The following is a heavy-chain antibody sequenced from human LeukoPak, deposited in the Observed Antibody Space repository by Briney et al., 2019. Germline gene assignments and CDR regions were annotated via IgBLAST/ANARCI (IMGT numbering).Heavy chain of an antibody. V-gene: IGHV4-39*01. CDR1: GDSINNNNYY. J-gene: IGHJ4*02. Sequence: SETLSLTCTVSGDSINNNNYYWGWIRQPPGKGLEWIGNIYYNGRTYYNPSLKSRVTISVDTSKNQFSLNLSSVTAADTAVYYCARHAGGYQPPDYWGQGTLVTVSS. D-gene: IGHD5-12*01. CDR2: IYYNGRT. CDR3: ARHAGGYQPPDY.